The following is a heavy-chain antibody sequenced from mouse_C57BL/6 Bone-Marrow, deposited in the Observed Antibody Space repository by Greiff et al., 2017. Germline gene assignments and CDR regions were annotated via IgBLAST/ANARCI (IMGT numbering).Heavy chain of an antibody. Sequence: QVQLQQSGAELVRPGPSVKMSCKASGYTFTNYWIGWAKQRPGHGLEWIGDIYPGGGYTNYNEKFKGKATLTADKSSSTAYMQISSLTSEDSAIYYCARISLGRFDYWGQGTTLTVSS. V-gene: IGHV1-63*01. CDR2: IYPGGGYT. CDR1: GYTFTNYW. CDR3: ARISLGRFDY. D-gene: IGHD6-1*01. J-gene: IGHJ2*01.